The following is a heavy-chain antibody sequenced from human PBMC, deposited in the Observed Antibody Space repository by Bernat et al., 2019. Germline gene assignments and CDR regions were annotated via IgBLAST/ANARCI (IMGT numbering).Heavy chain of an antibody. Sequence: EVQLVESGGGLIQPGGSRGLSCAASGFTFSSYWMYWVRQAPGKGLVWVSRINSDGSDTSYADSVKGRFTISRDNAKNTLYLQMNSLRAEDTAIYYCARELGIRFDYWGQGTLVTVSS. V-gene: IGHV3-74*01. J-gene: IGHJ4*02. CDR1: GFTFSSYW. D-gene: IGHD6-13*01. CDR2: INSDGSDT. CDR3: ARELGIRFDY.